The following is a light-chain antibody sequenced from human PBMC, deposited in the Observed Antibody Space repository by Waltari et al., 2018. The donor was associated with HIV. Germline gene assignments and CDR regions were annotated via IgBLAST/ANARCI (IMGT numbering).Light chain of an antibody. CDR3: VTWADRSSGPVV. J-gene: IGLJ2*01. V-gene: IGLV1-47*01. Sequence: QSVLTQPPSASGTPGQRITISCSGSSSKIESNFVPWYQHLPGTAPKLLIYRNNQRASGVPDRFSGSKSGTSASLAISGLRSEDEADYYCVTWADRSSGPVVFGGGTKVTVL. CDR2: RNN. CDR1: SSKIESNF.